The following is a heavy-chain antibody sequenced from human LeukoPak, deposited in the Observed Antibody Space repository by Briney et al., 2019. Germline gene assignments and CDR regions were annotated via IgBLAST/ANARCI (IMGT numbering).Heavy chain of an antibody. Sequence: PGGSVRLSCAASGFTFSSYTMNWVRQAPGKGLEWVSYISSSSNSINYADSVKGRFTISRDNAKNSLYLQMNSLRAEDMALYYCAKGFGARTYYFDYWGQGTLVTVSS. CDR1: GFTFSSYT. J-gene: IGHJ4*02. V-gene: IGHV3-48*04. CDR2: ISSSSNSI. D-gene: IGHD3-3*01. CDR3: AKGFGARTYYFDY.